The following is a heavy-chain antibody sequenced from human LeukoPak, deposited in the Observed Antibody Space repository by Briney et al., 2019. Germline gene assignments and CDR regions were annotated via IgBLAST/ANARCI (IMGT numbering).Heavy chain of an antibody. CDR1: GGSISSSSYY. D-gene: IGHD1-1*01. V-gene: IGHV4-39*01. CDR2: IYYSGST. Sequence: PSETLSLTCTVSGGSISSSSYYWGWIRQPPGKGLEWIGSIYYSGSTYYNPSLKSRVTISVDTSKNQFSLKLSSVTAADTAVYYCAKLTGTYYYYYMDVWGKGTTVSVSS. CDR3: AKLTGTYYYYYMDV. J-gene: IGHJ6*03.